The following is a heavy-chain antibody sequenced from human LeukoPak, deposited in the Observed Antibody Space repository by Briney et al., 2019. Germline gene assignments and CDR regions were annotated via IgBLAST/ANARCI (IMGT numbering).Heavy chain of an antibody. Sequence: GASVKVSCKTSGYTFTSYAMNWVRQAPGQGLEWMGWINTNTGNPTYAQGFTGRFVFSLDTSVSTAYLQISSLKAENTAVYYCARGASSWFRLFDYWGQGTLVTVSS. CDR2: INTNTGNP. J-gene: IGHJ4*02. D-gene: IGHD6-13*01. CDR1: GYTFTSYA. CDR3: ARGASSWFRLFDY. V-gene: IGHV7-4-1*02.